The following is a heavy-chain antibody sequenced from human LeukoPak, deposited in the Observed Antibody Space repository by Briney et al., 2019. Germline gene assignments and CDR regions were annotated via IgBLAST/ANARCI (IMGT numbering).Heavy chain of an antibody. CDR1: GYTFTSYG. Sequence: ASVKVSCKASGYTFTSYGISWVRQAPGQGLEWMGWISAYNGNTNYAQKLQGRVTMTTDTSTSTAYMELRSLRPDDTAVYYCARPYGDYGSSWFDPWGQETLVTVSS. CDR2: ISAYNGNT. J-gene: IGHJ5*02. CDR3: ARPYGDYGSSWFDP. V-gene: IGHV1-18*01. D-gene: IGHD4-17*01.